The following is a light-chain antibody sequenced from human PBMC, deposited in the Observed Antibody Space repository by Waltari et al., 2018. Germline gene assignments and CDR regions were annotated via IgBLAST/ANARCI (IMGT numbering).Light chain of an antibody. CDR3: YSTDFSGHDRV. Sequence: SYELTQPPSVSVSPGQTARSTCPGDALSKKYASWYQQKPGQAPVLVIYEDIKRPTGIPERFSGSSSGTTATLTISGAHVDDEADYYCYSTDFSGHDRVFGGGTKLTIL. CDR1: ALSKKY. J-gene: IGLJ3*02. CDR2: EDI. V-gene: IGLV3-10*01.